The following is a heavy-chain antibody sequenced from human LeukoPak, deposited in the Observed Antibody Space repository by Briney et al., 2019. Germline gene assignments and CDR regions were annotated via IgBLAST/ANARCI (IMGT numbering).Heavy chain of an antibody. CDR1: GFSFSNYW. CDR2: INGDGSST. J-gene: IGHJ4*02. D-gene: IGHD4-23*01. V-gene: IGHV3-74*01. Sequence: GGSLRLSCAASGFSFSNYWMHWVRQAPGEGLVCVSRINGDGSSTAYADSVKGRFTISRDNAKNTLYLRMNSLRTDDTAVYYCAREMYRDYGGHDYWGQGTLVTVSS. CDR3: AREMYRDYGGHDY.